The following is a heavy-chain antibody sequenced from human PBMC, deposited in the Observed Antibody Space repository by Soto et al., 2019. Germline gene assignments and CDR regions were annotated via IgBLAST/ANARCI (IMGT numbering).Heavy chain of an antibody. CDR2: IYPGDSDT. J-gene: IGHJ6*02. Sequence: GESLKISCKGSGYSFTSYWIGWVRQMPGKGLEWMGIIYPGDSDTRYSPSFQGQVTISADKSISTAYLQWSSLKASDTAMYYCARHVSAGNGANYSYYYGMDVSGHGTTVTVSS. D-gene: IGHD6-25*01. CDR3: ARHVSAGNGANYSYYYGMDV. V-gene: IGHV5-51*01. CDR1: GYSFTSYW.